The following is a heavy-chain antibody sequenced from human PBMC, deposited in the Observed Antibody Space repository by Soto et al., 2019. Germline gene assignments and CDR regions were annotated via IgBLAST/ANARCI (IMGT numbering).Heavy chain of an antibody. CDR3: VRGVVVVVGSTAENFDH. CDR2: ISYSGETK. V-gene: IGHV3-48*02. CDR1: GFTFTKYS. Sequence: PGGSLRLSCVTSGFTFTKYSMNWVRQAPGKGLEWVSYISYSGETKYYEDSLKGRYAISRDDAKNSVYLQMNSLRDEDTAFYYCVRGVVVVVGSTAENFDHWGQGTLVTVSS. J-gene: IGHJ4*02. D-gene: IGHD2-15*01.